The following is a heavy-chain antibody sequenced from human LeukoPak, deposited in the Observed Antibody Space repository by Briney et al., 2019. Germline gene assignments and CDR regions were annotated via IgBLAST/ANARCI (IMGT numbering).Heavy chain of an antibody. CDR1: GYTFTSYY. J-gene: IGHJ3*02. V-gene: IGHV1-46*03. CDR2: INPSGGST. D-gene: IGHD2-15*01. CDR3: ARDSSVAGDAFDI. Sequence: ASVKVSCKASGYTFTSYYMHWVRQAPGQGLEWMGIINPSGGSTSYAQKFQGRVTMTRDTSTSTVYMVLSSLRSEDTAVYYCARDSSVAGDAFDIWGQGTMVTVSS.